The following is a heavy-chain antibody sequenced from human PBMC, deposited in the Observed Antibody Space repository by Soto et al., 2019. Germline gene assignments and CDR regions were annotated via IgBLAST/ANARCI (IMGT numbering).Heavy chain of an antibody. J-gene: IGHJ6*02. CDR2: ISYDGSNK. Sequence: GGSLRLSCVASGFTFSSYGMHWVRQAPGKGREWVAVISYDGSNKYYADSVKGRFTISRDNSKNTLYLQMNSLRAEDTAVYYCAKGGYGDPGYYYGMDVWGQGTTVTVSS. D-gene: IGHD4-17*01. CDR1: GFTFSSYG. CDR3: AKGGYGDPGYYYGMDV. V-gene: IGHV3-30*18.